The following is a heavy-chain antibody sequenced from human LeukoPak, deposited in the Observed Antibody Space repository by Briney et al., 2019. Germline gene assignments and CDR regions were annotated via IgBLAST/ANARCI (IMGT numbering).Heavy chain of an antibody. CDR2: IIPIFGTA. Sequence: SSVKVSCKASGGTFSSYAISWVRQAPGQGLEWMGGIIPIFGTANYAQKFQGRVTITADESTSTAYMELSSLRSEDTAVYYCARGDDDSSGYYDAFDIWGQGTMVTVSS. V-gene: IGHV1-69*13. D-gene: IGHD3-22*01. CDR3: ARGDDDSSGYYDAFDI. J-gene: IGHJ3*02. CDR1: GGTFSSYA.